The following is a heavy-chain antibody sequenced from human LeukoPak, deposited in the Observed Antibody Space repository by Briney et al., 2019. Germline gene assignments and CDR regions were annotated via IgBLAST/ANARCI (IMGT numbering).Heavy chain of an antibody. CDR3: ARGDTVAARPGRFDS. V-gene: IGHV4-38-2*02. Sequence: PSETLSLTCTVSGYSISSGYYWGWIRQPPGKGLEWIGSIYHSGSTYYNPSLKSRVTISVDTSKNQFSLKLSSVTAADTAVYYCARGDTVAARPGRFDSWGQGTLVTVSS. CDR1: GYSISSGYY. D-gene: IGHD6-6*01. J-gene: IGHJ4*02. CDR2: IYHSGST.